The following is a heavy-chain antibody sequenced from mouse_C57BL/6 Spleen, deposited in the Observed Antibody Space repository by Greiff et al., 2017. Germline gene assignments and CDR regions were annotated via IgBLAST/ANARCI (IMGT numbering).Heavy chain of an antibody. V-gene: IGHV1-59*01. D-gene: IGHD1-1*01. Sequence: QVQLQQPGAELVRPGTSVKLSCKASGYTFTSYWMHWVKQRPGQGLEWIGVIDPSDSYTNYNQKFKGKATLTVDTSSSTAYMQLSSLTSEDSAVYYCAAGSSYFDYWGQGTTRTVSS. CDR2: IDPSDSYT. J-gene: IGHJ2*01. CDR1: GYTFTSYW. CDR3: AAGSSYFDY.